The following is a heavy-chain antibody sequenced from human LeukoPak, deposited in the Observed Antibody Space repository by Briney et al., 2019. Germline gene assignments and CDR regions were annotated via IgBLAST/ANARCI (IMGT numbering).Heavy chain of an antibody. CDR1: GFTFSSCS. CDR2: ISSSSSYI. Sequence: GGSLRLSCAASGFTFSSCSMNWVRQAPGKGLEWVSSISSSSSYIYYADSVKGRFTISRDNAKNSLYLQMNSLRAEDTAVYYCARDRYSGYDYDYFDYWGQGTLVTVSS. V-gene: IGHV3-21*01. CDR3: ARDRYSGYDYDYFDY. J-gene: IGHJ4*02. D-gene: IGHD5-12*01.